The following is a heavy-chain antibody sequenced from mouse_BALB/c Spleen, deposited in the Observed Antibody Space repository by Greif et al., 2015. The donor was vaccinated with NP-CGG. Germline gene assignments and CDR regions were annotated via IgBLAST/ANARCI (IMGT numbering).Heavy chain of an antibody. V-gene: IGHV1-55*01. J-gene: IGHJ3*01. CDR2: IYPGSDST. CDR3: ARGYYDNDAWFAY. CDR1: GYTFTSYW. Sequence: VQLQESGAELVKPGTSVKMSCKASGYTFTSYWMHWVKQRPGQGLEWIGDIYPGSDSTNYNEKFKSKATLTVDTSSSTAYMQLSSLTSEDSAVYYCARGYYDNDAWFAYWGQGTLVTVSA. D-gene: IGHD2-4*01.